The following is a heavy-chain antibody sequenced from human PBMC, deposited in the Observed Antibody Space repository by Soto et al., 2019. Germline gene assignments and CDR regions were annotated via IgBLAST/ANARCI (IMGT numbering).Heavy chain of an antibody. D-gene: IGHD2-2*02. CDR2: IYYSGST. CDR1: GGSISSGGYY. V-gene: IGHV4-31*03. Sequence: QVQLQESGPGLVKPSQTLSLTCTVSGGSISSGGYYWSWIRQHPGKGLEWIGYIYYSGSTYYNPSLQSRVTKSADPSKNQFPLKLSSVTAADTAVYYCASSYTRYFDYWGQGTLVTVSS. CDR3: ASSYTRYFDY. J-gene: IGHJ4*02.